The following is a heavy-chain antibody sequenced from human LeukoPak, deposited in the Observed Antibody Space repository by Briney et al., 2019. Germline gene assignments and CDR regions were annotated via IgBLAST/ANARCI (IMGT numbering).Heavy chain of an antibody. CDR3: AKGLRYFDWLGYFDY. J-gene: IGHJ4*02. Sequence: GGSLRLSCAASGFAFSTYWMYWVRQAPGKGLVWVSRIKPDGSSTSYADSVKGRFTISRDNSKNTLYLQMNSLRAEDTAVYYCAKGLRYFDWLGYFDYWGQGTLVPVSS. D-gene: IGHD3-9*01. CDR2: IKPDGSST. V-gene: IGHV3-74*01. CDR1: GFAFSTYW.